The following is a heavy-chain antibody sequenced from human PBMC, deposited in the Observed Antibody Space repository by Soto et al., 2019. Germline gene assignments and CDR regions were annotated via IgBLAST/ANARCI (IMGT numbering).Heavy chain of an antibody. CDR2: ITSSGGTM. CDR3: TKEKSVMYSGYDAFDT. Sequence: GSLRLSCAASGFTFSSYEMDWVRQAPGKGLEWVAHITSSGGTMYADSVRGRFTISRDNADNSLYLQMNSLRAEDTAVYYCTKEKSVMYSGYDAFDTWGRGTMVT. D-gene: IGHD5-12*01. J-gene: IGHJ3*02. V-gene: IGHV3-48*03. CDR1: GFTFSSYE.